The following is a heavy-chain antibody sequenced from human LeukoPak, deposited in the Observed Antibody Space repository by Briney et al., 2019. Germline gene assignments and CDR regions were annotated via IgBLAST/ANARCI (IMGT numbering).Heavy chain of an antibody. CDR2: IEQDGSEK. J-gene: IGHJ4*02. CDR3: VGGIGWLPDY. V-gene: IGHV3-7*01. Sequence: GGSLRLPCAASGLTFSSYWGNWVRQAPGKGLEWVANIEQDGSEKNYVDSVKGRFTISRDNAENSLYPQMNSLRVEDTAVYYCVGGIGWLPDYWGQGTLVTVSS. CDR1: GLTFSSYW. D-gene: IGHD6-19*01.